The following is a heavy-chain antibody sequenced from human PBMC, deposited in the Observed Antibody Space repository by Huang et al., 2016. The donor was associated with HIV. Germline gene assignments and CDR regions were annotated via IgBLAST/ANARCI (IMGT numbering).Heavy chain of an antibody. CDR2: IGRDGRDT. Sequence: QVQLVQSGGEVKQPGASVRVSCKASGYDFGSYGMSWVSQAPGQGREWLGWIGRDGRDTRTAQKFQGRVTMTTDRSATTTYMELRSLRYDDTAVYYCARDTYYTDIWKRNDASFLWGQGTMITVYS. CDR3: ARDTYYTDIWKRNDASFL. D-gene: IGHD3-22*01. CDR1: GYDFGSYG. J-gene: IGHJ3*01. V-gene: IGHV1-18*01.